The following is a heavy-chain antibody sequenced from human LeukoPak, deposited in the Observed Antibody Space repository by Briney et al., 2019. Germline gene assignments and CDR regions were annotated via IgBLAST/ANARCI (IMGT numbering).Heavy chain of an antibody. CDR1: GGSIRSYY. D-gene: IGHD3-10*01. CDR2: IFTSGSI. Sequence: SETLSLTCTVSGGSIRSYYWSWIRQPAGKGLEWIGRIFTSGSINYNPSLKSRVTMSVDTSRNLFSLNMTSVTAADTAVYYCARMGLRGSLYYMDVWGRGTTVTVSS. J-gene: IGHJ6*03. CDR3: ARMGLRGSLYYMDV. V-gene: IGHV4-4*07.